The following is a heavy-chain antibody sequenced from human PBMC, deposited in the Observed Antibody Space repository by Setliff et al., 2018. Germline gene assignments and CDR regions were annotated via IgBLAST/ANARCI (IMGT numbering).Heavy chain of an antibody. V-gene: IGHV4-59*08. D-gene: IGHD3-22*01. CDR1: GASISSYY. CDR2: IYYGGTT. J-gene: IGHJ4*02. CDR3: ARHRRDSSGNYFVGLYYFDY. Sequence: SETLSLTCTVSGASISSYYWSWIRQPPGKGLEWIGYIYYGGTTNYNPSLKSRVSISLDTSKSQFSLRLSSLTAADTAVYYCARHRRDSSGNYFVGLYYFDYWGQGAPVTVSS.